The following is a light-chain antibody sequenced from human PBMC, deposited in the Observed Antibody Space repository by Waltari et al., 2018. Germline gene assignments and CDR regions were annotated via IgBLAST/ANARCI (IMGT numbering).Light chain of an antibody. CDR1: SGIHVAFYT. V-gene: IGLV5-45*01. J-gene: IGLJ1*01. CDR3: MIWHSSAYV. CDR2: YRSDSDK. Sequence: QAVLTQPASLSASPGASASLTCPLRSGIHVAFYTIYWYPQKPGSPPQYLLSYRSDSDKDQGSGVPSRFSASKDASANAGILLISRLQAEDEADYYCMIWHSSAYVFGAGTRVTVL.